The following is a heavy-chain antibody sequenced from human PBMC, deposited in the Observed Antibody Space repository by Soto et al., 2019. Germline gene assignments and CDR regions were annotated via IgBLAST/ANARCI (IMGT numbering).Heavy chain of an antibody. CDR1: GFTFSGSA. D-gene: IGHD3-22*01. CDR2: IRSKANSYAT. V-gene: IGHV3-73*01. CDR3: ISPVWDSSGYLEDY. J-gene: IGHJ4*02. Sequence: GGSLRLSCAASGFTFSGSAMHWVRQASGKGLEWVGRIRSKANSYATAYAASVKGRFTISRDDSKNTAYLQMNSLKTEDTAVYYCISPVWDSSGYLEDYWGQGTLVTVSS.